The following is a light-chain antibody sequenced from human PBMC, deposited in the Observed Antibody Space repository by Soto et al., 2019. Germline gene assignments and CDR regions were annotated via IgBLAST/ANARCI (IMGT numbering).Light chain of an antibody. J-gene: IGKJ4*01. CDR3: QQRSNWPPALS. CDR2: DAS. CDR1: QSVNNF. Sequence: DIVLTQSPATLSLSSGDRATRSCRASQSVNNFLAGYQQKPSQTPRLLLYDASKRATGIPGRFSGSGSGTDFTRTISILEPEDFAVYYCQQRSNWPPALSFGGGTKVDIK. V-gene: IGKV3-11*01.